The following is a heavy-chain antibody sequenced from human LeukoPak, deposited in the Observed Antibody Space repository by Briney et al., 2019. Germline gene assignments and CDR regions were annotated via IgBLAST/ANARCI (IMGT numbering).Heavy chain of an antibody. Sequence: AGGSLRLSCAASGFTFSSYSMNWVRQAPGKGLEWVSSISSSSSNIYYADSVKGRFTIARDNAKNSLYLQMNSLRAEDTAVYYCASSFYYGSGSGDYWGQGTLVTVSS. D-gene: IGHD3-10*01. CDR3: ASSFYYGSGSGDY. J-gene: IGHJ4*02. CDR2: ISSSSSNI. CDR1: GFTFSSYS. V-gene: IGHV3-21*01.